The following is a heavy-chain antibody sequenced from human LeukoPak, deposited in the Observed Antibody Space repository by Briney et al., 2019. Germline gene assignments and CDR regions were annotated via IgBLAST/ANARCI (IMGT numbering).Heavy chain of an antibody. CDR2: ISAYNGDT. CDR3: ARDLAVLGNSYDLVADDYYYGMDV. Sequence: ASVKVSCKASGYTFTSYGISWVRQAPGQGLGWMGWISAYNGDTNYAQKLQGRVTMTTDTSTSTAYMELRSVRSDDTAVYYCARDLAVLGNSYDLVADDYYYGMDVWGQGTTGTVSS. J-gene: IGHJ6*02. CDR1: GYTFTSYG. V-gene: IGHV1-18*01. D-gene: IGHD5-18*01.